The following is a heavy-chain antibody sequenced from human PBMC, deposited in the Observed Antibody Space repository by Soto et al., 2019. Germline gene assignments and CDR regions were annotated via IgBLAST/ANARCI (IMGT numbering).Heavy chain of an antibody. CDR2: ISSSSSYI. CDR3: GRDLRWSIAEAGMCGAGGGTDV. V-gene: IGHV3-21*01. D-gene: IGHD6-13*01. Sequence: PGGSLRLSCAASGFTFSSYSMNWVRQAPGKGLEWVSSISSSSSYIYYADSVKGRFTISRDNAKNSLYLQMNSLRAEDTAVYYCGRDLRWSIAEAGMCGAGGGTDVWGQGTTVTVYS. CDR1: GFTFSSYS. J-gene: IGHJ6*02.